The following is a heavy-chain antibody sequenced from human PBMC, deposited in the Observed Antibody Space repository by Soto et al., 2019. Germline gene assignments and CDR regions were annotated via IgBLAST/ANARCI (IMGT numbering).Heavy chain of an antibody. CDR1: GGSFSGYY. CDR2: INHSGST. CDR3: ARGMGMATAGYYYGMDV. Sequence: SETLSLTCAVYGGSFSGYYWSWIRQPPGKGLEWIGEINHSGSTNYNPSPKSRVTISVDTSKNQFSLKLSSVTAADTAVYYCARGMGMATAGYYYGMDVWGQGTTVTVSS. J-gene: IGHJ6*02. D-gene: IGHD5-12*01. V-gene: IGHV4-34*01.